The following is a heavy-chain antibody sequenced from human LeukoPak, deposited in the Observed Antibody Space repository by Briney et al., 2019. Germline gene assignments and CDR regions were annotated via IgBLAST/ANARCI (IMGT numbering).Heavy chain of an antibody. J-gene: IGHJ4*02. CDR2: ISDSGDST. V-gene: IGHV3-23*01. Sequence: PGGSLRLSCAASGFPFTSYAMSWVRQAPGKGLEWVSVISDSGDSTYYADSVKGRITVSRDNSKNTLYLQMNNLRAEDTAVYSCAKGLGGDYDSSGYYSVTFDYWGQGTLVTVSS. CDR1: GFPFTSYA. CDR3: AKGLGGDYDSSGYYSVTFDY. D-gene: IGHD3-22*01.